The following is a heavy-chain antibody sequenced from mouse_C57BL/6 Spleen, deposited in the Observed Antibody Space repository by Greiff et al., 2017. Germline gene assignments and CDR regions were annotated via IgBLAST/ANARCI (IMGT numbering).Heavy chain of an antibody. V-gene: IGHV5-6*01. CDR3: AGRGDPEAWFAY. J-gene: IGHJ3*01. CDR2: ISSGGSYT. Sequence: EVNVVESGGDLVKPGGSLKLSCAASGFTFSSYGMSWVRQTPDKRLEWVATISSGGSYTYYPDSVKGRFTISRDNTKNTLYLQMSSLKSEDTAMYYCAGRGDPEAWFAYWGQGTLVTVSA. CDR1: GFTFSSYG.